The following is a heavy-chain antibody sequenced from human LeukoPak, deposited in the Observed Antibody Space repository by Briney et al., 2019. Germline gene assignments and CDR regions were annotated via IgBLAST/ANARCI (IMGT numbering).Heavy chain of an antibody. J-gene: IGHJ3*02. CDR1: GGSFSGYY. V-gene: IGHV4-34*01. CDR3: ARGRTKSRPNAFDI. CDR2: INHSGST. Sequence: SETLSLICAVYGGSFSGYYWSWSRQPPGKGLEWIGEINHSGSTNYNPSLKSRVTISVDTSKNQFSLKLSSVTAADTAVYYCARGRTKSRPNAFDIWGQGTMVTVSS. D-gene: IGHD1-7*01.